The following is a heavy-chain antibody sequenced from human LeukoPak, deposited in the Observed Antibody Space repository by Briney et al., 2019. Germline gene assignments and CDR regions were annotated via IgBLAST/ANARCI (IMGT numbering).Heavy chain of an antibody. V-gene: IGHV1-2*02. D-gene: IGHD5-12*01. CDR1: GYTFTGYY. Sequence: ASVTVSCKASGYTFTGYYMHWVRQAPGQGLEWMGWINPNSGGTNYVQKFQGRVTMTRDTSISTAYMELSRLRSDDTAVYYCARAGYSGYDYPVYYFDYWGQGTLVTVSS. J-gene: IGHJ4*02. CDR2: INPNSGGT. CDR3: ARAGYSGYDYPVYYFDY.